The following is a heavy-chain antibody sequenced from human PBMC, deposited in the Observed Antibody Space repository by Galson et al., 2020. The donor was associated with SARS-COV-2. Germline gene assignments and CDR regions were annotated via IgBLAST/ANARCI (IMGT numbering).Heavy chain of an antibody. Sequence: GESLKISCVASEFTFHNFAMNWVRQAPGKGLEWVSSISGGGSTQYADAVKGRFTISRDNSQNTLYLQMNSLRAEDTAVYYCAKDGIIIVPGAIHGMDVWGQGTTGTVSS. CDR1: EFTFHNFA. J-gene: IGHJ6*02. V-gene: IGHV3-23*01. CDR2: ISGGGST. CDR3: AKDGIIIVPGAIHGMDV. D-gene: IGHD2-2*01.